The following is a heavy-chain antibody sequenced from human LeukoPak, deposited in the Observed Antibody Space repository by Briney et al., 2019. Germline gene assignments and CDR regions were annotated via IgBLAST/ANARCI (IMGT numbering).Heavy chain of an antibody. CDR1: GFTFSSNW. D-gene: IGHD1-14*01. Sequence: PGRSLRLSCAASGFTFSSNWMHWVRQGPGKGLVWVSRINSDGSNTNYADSVKGRFTISRDNAKNTLYLQMNSLRAEDTAVYYCARNWYPLDYWGQGTLVTVSS. J-gene: IGHJ4*02. CDR2: INSDGSNT. CDR3: ARNWYPLDY. V-gene: IGHV3-74*01.